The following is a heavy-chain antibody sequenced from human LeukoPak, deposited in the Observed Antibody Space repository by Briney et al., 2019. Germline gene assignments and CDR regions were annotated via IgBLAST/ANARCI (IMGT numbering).Heavy chain of an antibody. CDR1: GFTFSGSA. D-gene: IGHD2-2*01. CDR2: IRSKANSYAT. CDR3: TTRDCSSISCYRDPTYYSYYMDV. Sequence: GESLKLSCAASGFTFSGSAMHWVRQASGKGLEWVGSIRSKANSYATAYAASVKGRFTISRDDSKNTAYLQMNSLKTEDTAVYYCTTRDCSSISCYRDPTYYSYYMDVWGTGTTVTVSS. V-gene: IGHV3-73*01. J-gene: IGHJ6*03.